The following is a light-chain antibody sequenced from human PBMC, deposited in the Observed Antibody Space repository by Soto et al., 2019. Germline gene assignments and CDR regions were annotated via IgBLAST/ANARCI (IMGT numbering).Light chain of an antibody. V-gene: IGLV2-14*01. CDR2: EVA. CDR3: SSSASSSVV. CDR1: TRDVGGYDY. J-gene: IGLJ2*01. Sequence: QSALTQPASVSGSPGQSITISCTGTTRDVGGYDYVSWYQQHPGKAPKLMIYEVANRPSGVSNRFSGSKSGNTSSLTISGLQAEDEADYYCSSSASSSVVFGGGTKLTVL.